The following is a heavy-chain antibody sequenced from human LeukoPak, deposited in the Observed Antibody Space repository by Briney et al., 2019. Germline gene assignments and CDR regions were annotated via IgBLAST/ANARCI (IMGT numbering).Heavy chain of an antibody. Sequence: GRSLRLSCAASGFTFDDYAMHWVRQAPGKGLEWVSGISWNSGSVGYADSVKGRFTISRDNAKNSLCLQMNSLRAEDMALYFCAKGSSYSFGYWYFDLWGRGTLVTVSS. CDR3: AKGSSYSFGYWYFDL. CDR2: ISWNSGSV. D-gene: IGHD5-18*01. J-gene: IGHJ2*01. CDR1: GFTFDDYA. V-gene: IGHV3-9*03.